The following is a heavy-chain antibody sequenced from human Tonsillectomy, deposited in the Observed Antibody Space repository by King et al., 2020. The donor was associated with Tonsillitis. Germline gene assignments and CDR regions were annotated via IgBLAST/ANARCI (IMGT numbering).Heavy chain of an antibody. CDR3: ARDLHYYDSSGYSDSFDV. V-gene: IGHV3-7*03. Sequence: VQLVESGGGLAQPGGSLTLSCVASGFIFSSSWMTWVRQAPGKGLEWVANIKEDGSEKYYVDSVKGRFTISRDNGKNSLYLQMNSLRAEDTAVYYCARDLHYYDSSGYSDSFDVWGQGTMVTVSS. D-gene: IGHD3-22*01. CDR1: GFIFSSSW. CDR2: IKEDGSEK. J-gene: IGHJ3*01.